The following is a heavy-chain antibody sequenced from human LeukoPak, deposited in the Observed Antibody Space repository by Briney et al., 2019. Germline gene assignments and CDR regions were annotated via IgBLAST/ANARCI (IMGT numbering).Heavy chain of an antibody. D-gene: IGHD3-3*01. CDR3: ARERLGVVIFDDAFDV. J-gene: IGHJ3*01. Sequence: GGSLRLSCAASGFTLTSYAVHWVRQTPGKGLEYVSAISNNGANTYYTASVKGRFIISRDISKNTLYLQMGSLRGDDMGVYYCARERLGVVIFDDAFDVWGQGTMVTVSS. V-gene: IGHV3-64*02. CDR1: GFTLTSYA. CDR2: ISNNGANT.